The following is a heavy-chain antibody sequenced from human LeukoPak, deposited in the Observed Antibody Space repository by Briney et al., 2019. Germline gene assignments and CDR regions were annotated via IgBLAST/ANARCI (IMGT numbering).Heavy chain of an antibody. Sequence: PSETLSLTCTVSRGSISGYHWTWIRQPAGKGLEWIGRVYSGGNTKYNPSLKSRVTMSVDTSKNQFSLKLSSVTAADTAVYYCAAVTTRIIFNWGQGTLVTVSS. CDR2: VYSGGNT. CDR3: AAVTTRIIFN. V-gene: IGHV4-4*07. D-gene: IGHD4-17*01. CDR1: RGSISGYH. J-gene: IGHJ4*02.